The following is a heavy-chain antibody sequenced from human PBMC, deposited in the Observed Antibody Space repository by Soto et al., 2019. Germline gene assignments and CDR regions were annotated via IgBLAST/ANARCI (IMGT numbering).Heavy chain of an antibody. CDR3: ARAEYGSSDY. CDR2: ISYDGSNK. J-gene: IGHJ4*02. Sequence: GGPLGLSCEASGFTFITYALPGFRQAPGKGLEWVAVISYDGSNKYYADSVKGRFTISRDNSKNTLYLQMNSLRAEDTAVYYCARAEYGSSDYWGQGTLVTVSS. D-gene: IGHD3-10*01. CDR1: GFTFITYA. V-gene: IGHV3-30-3*01.